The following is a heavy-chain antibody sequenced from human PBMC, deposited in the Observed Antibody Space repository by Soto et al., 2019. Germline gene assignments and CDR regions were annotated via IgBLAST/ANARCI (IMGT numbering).Heavy chain of an antibody. CDR1: GGFFNGYY. Sequence: PSETRSLTCAVSGGFFNGYYWKWIRHLPGNVLEWIGEINDPGGTHHNPPIKSRVTMSVDPSKNQFSLRLSSVTAADTAIYYCATRMTVCGLLIPPFDPCGQVTQVTVS. V-gene: IGHV4-34*01. CDR2: INDPGGT. CDR3: ATRMTVCGLLIPPFDP. J-gene: IGHJ5*02. D-gene: IGHD2-21*01.